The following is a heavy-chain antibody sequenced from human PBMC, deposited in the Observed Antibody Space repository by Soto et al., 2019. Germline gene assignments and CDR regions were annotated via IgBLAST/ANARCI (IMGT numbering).Heavy chain of an antibody. CDR3: ARGRRITMVRGAPYYYGMDV. V-gene: IGHV4-59*12. D-gene: IGHD3-10*01. J-gene: IGHJ6*02. Sequence: SETLSLTCTVSGGSISSYYWSWIRQSPGRGLEWIGHIYYSGSTNYNPSLKSRVTISVDTSKNQFSLKLSSVTAADTAVYYCARGRRITMVRGAPYYYGMDVWGQGTTVT. CDR1: GGSISSYY. CDR2: IYYSGST.